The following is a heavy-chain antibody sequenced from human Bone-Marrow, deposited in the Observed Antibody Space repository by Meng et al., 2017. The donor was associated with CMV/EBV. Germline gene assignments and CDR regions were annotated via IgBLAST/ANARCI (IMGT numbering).Heavy chain of an antibody. D-gene: IGHD2-2*01. CDR1: GYTFTSYY. CDR2: INPSGGST. V-gene: IGHV1-46*01. CDR3: ARGTAIVVVPAAPDY. J-gene: IGHJ4*02. Sequence: SGYTFTSYYMHWVRQAPGQGLEWMGIINPSGGSTSYGQKFQGRVTMTRDTSTSTVYMELSSLGSEDTAVYYCARGTAIVVVPAAPDYWGQGTMVTVSS.